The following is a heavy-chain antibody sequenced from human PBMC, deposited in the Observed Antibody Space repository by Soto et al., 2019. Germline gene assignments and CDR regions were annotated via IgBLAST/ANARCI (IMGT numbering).Heavy chain of an antibody. CDR3: ARGGYDFWSGYPRRAYGMDV. CDR1: GGSFSGYY. Sequence: SETLSLTCAVYGGSFSGYYWSWIRQPPGKGLECIGEINHSGSTNYNPSLKSRVTISVDTSKNQFSLKLSSVTAADTAVYYCARGGYDFWSGYPRRAYGMDVWGQGTTVTVS. D-gene: IGHD3-3*01. J-gene: IGHJ6*02. V-gene: IGHV4-34*01. CDR2: INHSGST.